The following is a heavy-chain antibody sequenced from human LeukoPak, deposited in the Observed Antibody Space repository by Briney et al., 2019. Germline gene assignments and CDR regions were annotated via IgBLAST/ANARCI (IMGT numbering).Heavy chain of an antibody. CDR3: ARCLGFLIGSSWYPDAFDI. CDR2: YHVGTT. D-gene: IGHD6-13*01. Sequence: SETLSLTCAVYGGSFSGYYWGWIRQPPGKGLEWIGVYHVGTTDYNPSLKSRVTISVDRSKNQMSLKLSSVTAADTAVYYCARCLGFLIGSSWYPDAFDIWGQGTMVTVSS. CDR1: GGSFSGYY. V-gene: IGHV4-34*01. J-gene: IGHJ3*02.